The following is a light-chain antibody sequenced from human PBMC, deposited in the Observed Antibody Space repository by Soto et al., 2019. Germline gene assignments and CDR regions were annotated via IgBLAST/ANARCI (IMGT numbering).Light chain of an antibody. Sequence: EIVLTQSPGTLSLSPGERATLSCRASQSLTSTYLAWYQQKPGQAPRLLIYGASSRGTGIPDRFSGSGSGTDFTLTISRLEPEDFAVYYCPQYESSPPSYTFGQGTKLEIK. V-gene: IGKV3-20*01. CDR2: GAS. CDR3: PQYESSPPSYT. J-gene: IGKJ2*01. CDR1: QSLTSTY.